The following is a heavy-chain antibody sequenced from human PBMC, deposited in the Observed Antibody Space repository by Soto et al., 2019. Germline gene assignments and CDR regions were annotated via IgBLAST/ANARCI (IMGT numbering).Heavy chain of an antibody. CDR3: ARRRPTGYYNY. CDR1: GFPFSDYY. CDR2: IGGSSSYT. Sequence: QVQLVESGGDLVKPGGSLRLSCAASGFPFSDYYMSWIRQAPGKGLEWVSSIGGSSSYTNNADSVKCRFTISRDNAKNSLYLQMNSLRAEDTAVYYCARRRPTGYYNYWGQGTLVTVSA. D-gene: IGHD3-9*01. J-gene: IGHJ4*02. V-gene: IGHV3-11*05.